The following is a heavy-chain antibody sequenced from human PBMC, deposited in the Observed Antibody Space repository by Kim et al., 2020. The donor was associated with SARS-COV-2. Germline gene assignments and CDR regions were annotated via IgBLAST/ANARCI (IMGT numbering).Heavy chain of an antibody. Sequence: SRSRSTTTDDNTVKERFTISRDNAKDSLYLQMNSLRAEDTAVYYCARLPAPWGQGTLVTVSS. CDR3: ARLPAP. CDR2: SRSRSTT. J-gene: IGHJ5*02. V-gene: IGHV3-48*01.